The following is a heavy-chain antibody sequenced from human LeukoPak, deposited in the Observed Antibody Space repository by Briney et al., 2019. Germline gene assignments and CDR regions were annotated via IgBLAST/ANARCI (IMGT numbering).Heavy chain of an antibody. CDR1: GASIISTNW. J-gene: IGHJ6*02. CDR3: ARGPHITIFSNDYYSYGMDV. Sequence: PSGTLSLTCNVTGASIISTNWWNWVRQLPGKGLEWIGEIYQSGYTKYNPSLKSRVTISIDTSKNEFSLKLSSVTVADTAVYYCARGPHITIFSNDYYSYGMDVWGQGTTVTVSS. D-gene: IGHD3-9*01. CDR2: IYQSGYT. V-gene: IGHV4-4*02.